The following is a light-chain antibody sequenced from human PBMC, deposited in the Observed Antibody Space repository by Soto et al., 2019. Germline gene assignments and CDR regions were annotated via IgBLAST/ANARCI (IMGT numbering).Light chain of an antibody. Sequence: DVVMTQTPLSLSVAPGQPACVSCKSSRSLLHITVETFLFWYLQKPGQSPQLLIYEVSTRVSGVPDRFSGSGSGTDFTLEISRVETDDVGIYYCMQSTQLPPTFGQGTRLEIK. V-gene: IGKV2D-29*02. J-gene: IGKJ5*01. CDR1: RSLLHITVETF. CDR2: EVS. CDR3: MQSTQLPPT.